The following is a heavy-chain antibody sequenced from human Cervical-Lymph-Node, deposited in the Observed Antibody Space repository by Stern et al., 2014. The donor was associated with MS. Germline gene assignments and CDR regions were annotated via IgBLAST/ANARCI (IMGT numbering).Heavy chain of an antibody. CDR2: IFPRDSNT. CDR3: ARSPATPSGYDRFDY. Sequence: EVQLEESGAEVKKPGESLKISCEASGYLFDDYWIGWVRQMSGRGLELVAIIFPRDSNTRYSPSVQGQVTISADKSISTAYLQGSTRRPRTPAIYYCARSPATPSGYDRFDYWGQGALVTVSS. CDR1: GYLFDDYW. D-gene: IGHD5-12*01. J-gene: IGHJ4*02. V-gene: IGHV5-51*03.